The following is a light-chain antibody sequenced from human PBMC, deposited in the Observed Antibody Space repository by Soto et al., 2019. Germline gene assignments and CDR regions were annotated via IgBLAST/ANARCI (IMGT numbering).Light chain of an antibody. CDR3: QQRSKWPRLT. V-gene: IGKV3-11*01. CDR2: DTS. J-gene: IGKJ4*01. CDR1: QSISSY. Sequence: EIVLTQSPATLSLSPGERATLSCRASQSISSYLVWYQQKPGQPPRLLIYDTSNRATGIPARFSGSGSGTNVTLTISSLEPEDCPVYYCQQRSKWPRLTVGGGTRVEIK.